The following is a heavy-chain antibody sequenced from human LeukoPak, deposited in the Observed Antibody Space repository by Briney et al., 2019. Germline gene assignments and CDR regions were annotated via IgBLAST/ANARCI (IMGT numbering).Heavy chain of an antibody. V-gene: IGHV3-74*01. CDR1: GFSFSSYW. J-gene: IGHJ5*02. D-gene: IGHD3-3*01. CDR3: AKDPTPSYDFWSGYWNWFDP. Sequence: GGSLRLSCAASGFSFSSYWMHWVRQVPGKGLVWVSRINSDGSSTSYADSVKGRFTISRDNAKNTLYLQMNSLRAEDTAVYYCAKDPTPSYDFWSGYWNWFDPWGQGTLVTVSS. CDR2: INSDGSST.